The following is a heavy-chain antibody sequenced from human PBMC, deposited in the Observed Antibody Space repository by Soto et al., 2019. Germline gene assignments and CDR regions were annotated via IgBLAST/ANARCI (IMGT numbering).Heavy chain of an antibody. CDR3: ARDRIVVVAARTYYYYGMDV. D-gene: IGHD2-15*01. CDR2: IYYSGST. J-gene: IGHJ6*02. CDR1: GDYISSSSYY. Sequence: PSETLSLTCTVSGDYISSSSYYWDWIRQPPGKGLDWIGNIYYSGSTYYNPSLKSRVTISVDTSKNQFSLKLSSVTAADTAVYYCARDRIVVVAARTYYYYGMDVWGQGTSVTVSS. V-gene: IGHV4-39*07.